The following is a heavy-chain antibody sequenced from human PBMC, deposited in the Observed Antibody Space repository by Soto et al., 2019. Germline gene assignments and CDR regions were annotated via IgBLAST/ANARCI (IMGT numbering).Heavy chain of an antibody. CDR2: IYPGDSDT. V-gene: IGHV5-51*01. CDR1: GYSFTSYW. Sequence: GESLKISCKGSGYSFTSYWIGWVRQMSGKGLEWMGIIYPGDSDTRYSPSFQGQVTISADKSISTAYLQWSSLKASDTAMYYCASTSGVVVPAATHYYYYGMDVWGQGTTVTVSS. CDR3: ASTSGVVVPAATHYYYYGMDV. D-gene: IGHD2-2*01. J-gene: IGHJ6*02.